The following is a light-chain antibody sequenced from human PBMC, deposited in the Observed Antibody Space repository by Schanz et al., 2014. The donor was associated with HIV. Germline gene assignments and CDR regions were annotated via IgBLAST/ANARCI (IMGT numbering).Light chain of an antibody. CDR1: TSGVGSYNR. J-gene: IGLJ2*01. CDR3: CSYATFTTLVV. V-gene: IGLV2-23*01. CDR2: QGD. Sequence: QSVLTQPASVSGSPGQSITISCTEATSGVGSYNRVSWYQQQPGKAPKLIVYQGDKRPSGVSARFSGSRSGNAASLTISGLQAEDEADYYCCSYATFTTLVVLGGGTKLTVL.